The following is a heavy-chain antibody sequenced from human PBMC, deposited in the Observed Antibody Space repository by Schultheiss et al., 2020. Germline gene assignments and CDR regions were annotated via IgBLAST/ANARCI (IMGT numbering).Heavy chain of an antibody. CDR3: ASDGDDYNKFDF. D-gene: IGHD4/OR15-4a*01. CDR1: GFTFSSYA. CDR2: ISGSGGNA. J-gene: IGHJ4*02. Sequence: GGSLRLSCVASGFTFSSYAMTWVRQAPGKGLEWVSVISGSGGNAYYADSVKGRFTISRDNSKNTLYLQMSSLRVEDTALYYCASDGDDYNKFDFWGQGALVTV. V-gene: IGHV3-23*01.